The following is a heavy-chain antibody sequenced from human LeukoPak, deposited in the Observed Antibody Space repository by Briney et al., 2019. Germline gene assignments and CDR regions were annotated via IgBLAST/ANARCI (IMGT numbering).Heavy chain of an antibody. V-gene: IGHV1-18*01. CDR3: ARGLAPYSYEYSGHDPYYYYNMDV. CDR1: GYTFTSYG. Sequence: ASVKVSCKASGYTFTSYGISWVRQAPGQGLEWMGWISAYNGNTNYAQKLQGRVTMTTDTSTSTAYMELSSLRSEDTAVYYCARGLAPYSYEYSGHDPYYYYNMDVWGKGTTVTVSS. CDR2: ISAYNGNT. J-gene: IGHJ6*03. D-gene: IGHD3-22*01.